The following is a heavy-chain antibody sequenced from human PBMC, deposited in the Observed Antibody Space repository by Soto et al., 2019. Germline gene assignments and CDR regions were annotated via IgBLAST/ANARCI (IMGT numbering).Heavy chain of an antibody. J-gene: IGHJ3*02. D-gene: IGHD6-13*01. Sequence: GGSLRLSCAASGFTFSYYYMSWIRQAPGKGLEWVSYISSSGSTIYYADSVKGRFTIPRDNAKNSLYLQMNSLRAEDTAVYYCARDLSSSWYLGAFDIWGQGTMVTVSS. CDR2: ISSSGSTI. V-gene: IGHV3-11*01. CDR1: GFTFSYYY. CDR3: ARDLSSSWYLGAFDI.